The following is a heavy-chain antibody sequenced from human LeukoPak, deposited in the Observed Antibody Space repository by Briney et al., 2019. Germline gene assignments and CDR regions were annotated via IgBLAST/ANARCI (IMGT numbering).Heavy chain of an antibody. CDR2: INHSGST. Sequence: SETLSLTCAVYGGSFSGYYWSWIRQPPGKGLEWIGEINHSGSTNYNPSLKSRVTISVDTSKNQFSLKLSSVTAADTAVYYCARDVDTAMVGDWFDPWGQGTLVTVSS. J-gene: IGHJ5*02. CDR1: GGSFSGYY. V-gene: IGHV4-34*01. D-gene: IGHD5-18*01. CDR3: ARDVDTAMVGDWFDP.